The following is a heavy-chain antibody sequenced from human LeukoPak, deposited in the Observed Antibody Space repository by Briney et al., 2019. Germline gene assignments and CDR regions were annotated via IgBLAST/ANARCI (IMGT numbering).Heavy chain of an antibody. CDR2: ISGTGAST. V-gene: IGHV3-23*01. CDR1: GFTLSTNA. CDR3: AKDVGKWESLHFFDY. Sequence: GGSLRLSCLTSGFTLSTNAMSWVRQAPGKGLEWFLGISGTGASTYYADSVKGRFTISRDDSRNTLYLQMNSLRGDDTAVYYCAKDVGKWESLHFFDYWGQGTLVTVSS. J-gene: IGHJ4*02. D-gene: IGHD1-26*01.